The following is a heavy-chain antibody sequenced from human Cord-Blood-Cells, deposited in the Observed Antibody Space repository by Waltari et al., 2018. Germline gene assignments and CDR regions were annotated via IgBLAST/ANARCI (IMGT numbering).Heavy chain of an antibody. Sequence: EVQLVESGGGLVQPGGSLRLSCAASGFPFSSYWLHWVRQAPGKGLVWVSRSNSEGGSTSYADSVKGRFTISRDNAKSTLYLQMNSLRAEDTAVYDCARGGVSSSAYFDYWGQGTLVTVSS. D-gene: IGHD6-6*01. V-gene: IGHV3-74*01. CDR2: SNSEGGST. CDR1: GFPFSSYW. CDR3: ARGGVSSSAYFDY. J-gene: IGHJ4*02.